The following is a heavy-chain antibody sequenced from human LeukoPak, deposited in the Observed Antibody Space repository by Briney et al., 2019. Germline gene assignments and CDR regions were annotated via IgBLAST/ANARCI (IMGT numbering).Heavy chain of an antibody. CDR2: IIPILGIA. Sequence: SVKVSCKASGGTFSSYTISWVRQAPGQGLEWMGRIIPILGIANYAQKFQGRVTITADKSTSTAYMELSSLRSEDTAVYYCARGGGYSYGYDDDWGQGALVTVSS. V-gene: IGHV1-69*02. J-gene: IGHJ4*02. D-gene: IGHD5-18*01. CDR3: ARGGGYSYGYDDD. CDR1: GGTFSSYT.